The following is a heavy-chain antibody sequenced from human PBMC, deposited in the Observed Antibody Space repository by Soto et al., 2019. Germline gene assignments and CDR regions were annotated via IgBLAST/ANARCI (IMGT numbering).Heavy chain of an antibody. J-gene: IGHJ4*01. CDR3: ARGRYGDY. D-gene: IGHD1-1*01. CDR1: GYAFTTYG. V-gene: IGHV1-18*01. Sequence: QVHLVQSGAEVKKPGASVKVSCQGSGYAFTTYGITWVRQAPGQGLEWMGWISAHNGNTNYAQKLKGRVTVTRDTSTSTAYRELRGLRYDDTGVYYCARGRYGDYRGHGAVVTVSS. CDR2: ISAHNGNT.